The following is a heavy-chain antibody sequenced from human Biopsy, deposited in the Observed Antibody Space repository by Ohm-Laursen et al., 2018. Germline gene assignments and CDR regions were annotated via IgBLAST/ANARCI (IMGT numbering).Heavy chain of an antibody. CDR1: GFTFSGYA. CDR2: VTGSGRRT. J-gene: IGHJ4*02. CDR3: AKDHCSGGTCYSDGPVFDF. V-gene: IGHV3-23*01. D-gene: IGHD2-15*01. Sequence: SLRLSCAASGFTFSGYAMSWVRQGPEKGLEWVSVVTGSGRRTYYTDSVKGRFSISRDNSTNTLYLQMNSLRAEETAVYYCAKDHCSGGTCYSDGPVFDFWGQGTLVTVSS.